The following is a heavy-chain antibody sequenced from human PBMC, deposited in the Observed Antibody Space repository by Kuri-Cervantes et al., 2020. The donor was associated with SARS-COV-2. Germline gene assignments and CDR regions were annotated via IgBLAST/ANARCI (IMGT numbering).Heavy chain of an antibody. CDR2: IGTAGDT. CDR3: ARDGQYYYDRSGYYSDWYFDL. CDR1: GFTFSSYD. D-gene: IGHD3-22*01. J-gene: IGHJ2*01. Sequence: GGSLRLSCAASGFTFSSYDMHWVRQATGKGLEWVSAIGTAGDTYYPGSAKGRFTISRENAKNSLYLQMNSLRAGDTAVYYCARDGQYYYDRSGYYSDWYFDLWGRGTLVTVSS. V-gene: IGHV3-13*04.